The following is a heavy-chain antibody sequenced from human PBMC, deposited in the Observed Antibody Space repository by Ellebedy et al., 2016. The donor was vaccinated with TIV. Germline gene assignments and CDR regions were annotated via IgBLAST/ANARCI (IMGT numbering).Heavy chain of an antibody. D-gene: IGHD3-9*01. V-gene: IGHV3-23*01. J-gene: IGHJ4*02. CDR3: AKVLTGYYYYFEY. Sequence: GESLKISCAASGFTFSGYWMSWVRQTPGKGLEWVSGIGGSGTNSYYADSVKGRFTNSRDNSKNTVYLQMNSLKTEDTAVYYCAKVLTGYYYYFEYWGQGTLVTVSS. CDR1: GFTFSGYW. CDR2: IGGSGTNS.